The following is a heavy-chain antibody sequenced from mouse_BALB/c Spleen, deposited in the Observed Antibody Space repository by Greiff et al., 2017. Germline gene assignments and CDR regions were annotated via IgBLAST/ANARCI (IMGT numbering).Heavy chain of an antibody. CDR3: ARPLYGSDAMDY. CDR2: ISTYYGDA. V-gene: IGHV1S137*01. Sequence: QVHVKQSGAELVRPGVSVKISCKGSGYTFTDYAMHWVKQSHAKSLEWIGVISTYYGDASYNQKFKGKATMTVDKSSSTAYMELARLTSEDSAIYYCARPLYGSDAMDYWGQGTSVTVSS. J-gene: IGHJ4*01. CDR1: GYTFTDYA. D-gene: IGHD1-1*01.